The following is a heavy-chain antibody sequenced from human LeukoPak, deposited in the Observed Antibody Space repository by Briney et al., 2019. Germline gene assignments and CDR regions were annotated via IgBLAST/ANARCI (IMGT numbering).Heavy chain of an antibody. CDR3: AREGDIVVVPAAFDI. J-gene: IGHJ3*02. Sequence: GGSLRLSCAASGFTFSSYWMSCVRQAPGKGLEWVANIKQDGSEKYYVDSVKGRFTISRENDKNSLYLHMNSLRGEEKAVYYCAREGDIVVVPAAFDIWGQGAMVTVSS. CDR2: IKQDGSEK. D-gene: IGHD2-2*01. CDR1: GFTFSSYW. V-gene: IGHV3-7*01.